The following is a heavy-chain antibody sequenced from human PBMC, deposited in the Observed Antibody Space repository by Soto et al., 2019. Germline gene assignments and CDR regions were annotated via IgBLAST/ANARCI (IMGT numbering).Heavy chain of an antibody. D-gene: IGHD4-17*01. CDR3: ASWDGDSSLDY. J-gene: IGHJ4*02. CDR2: INPSGGST. V-gene: IGHV1-46*01. Sequence: QVQLVQSGAEVKKPGASVKVSCKASGYTFTSYYMHWVRQAPGQGLEWMGIINPSGGSTSYAQKFEGRVTMTRDTSTSTVYMELSSLISEDTAVYYCASWDGDSSLDYWGQGTLVTVSS. CDR1: GYTFTSYY.